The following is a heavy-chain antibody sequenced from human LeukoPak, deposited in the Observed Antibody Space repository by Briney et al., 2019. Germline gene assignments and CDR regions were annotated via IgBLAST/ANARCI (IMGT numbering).Heavy chain of an antibody. CDR1: GFTFRTYG. CDR2: ISGSGVSA. Sequence: GGSLRLSCAASGFTFRTYGMSWVRQAPGKGLEWVSGISGSGVSADYADSVKGRFTISRDNSKNTLDLQMNNRRAEETAAYYCATATNQLVSSHHFDHWGQGTLVTVSS. D-gene: IGHD6-6*01. J-gene: IGHJ4*02. V-gene: IGHV3-23*01. CDR3: ATATNQLVSSHHFDH.